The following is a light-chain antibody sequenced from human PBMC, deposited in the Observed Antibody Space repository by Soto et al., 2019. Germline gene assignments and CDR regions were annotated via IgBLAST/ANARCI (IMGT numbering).Light chain of an antibody. CDR1: QSISSW. V-gene: IGKV1-5*03. Sequence: DIQMTQSPSTLSASVGDRVTITCRASQSISSWLAWYQQKPQKAPKLLIYKASSLESGVPSRFSGSGSGTEFTLTISSLQPDDFATYYCQQYKSYSPWTFGQGTKVEIK. CDR2: KAS. CDR3: QQYKSYSPWT. J-gene: IGKJ1*01.